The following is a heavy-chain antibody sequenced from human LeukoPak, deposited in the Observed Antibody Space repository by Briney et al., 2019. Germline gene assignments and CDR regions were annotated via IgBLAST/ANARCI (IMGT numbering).Heavy chain of an antibody. V-gene: IGHV3-21*01. CDR3: ARDFFDSNGYYYYGMDV. Sequence: GGSLRLSCAASGFTFSSYSMNWVRQAPGKGLEWVSSISSSSSYICYADSVKGRFTISRDNAKNSLYLQMNSLRAEDTAVYYCARDFFDSNGYYYYGMDVWGQGTTVTVSS. CDR1: GFTFSSYS. D-gene: IGHD3-9*01. CDR2: ISSSSSYI. J-gene: IGHJ6*02.